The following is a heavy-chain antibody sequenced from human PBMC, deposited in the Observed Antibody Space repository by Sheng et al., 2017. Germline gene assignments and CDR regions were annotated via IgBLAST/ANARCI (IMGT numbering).Heavy chain of an antibody. CDR3: GRGRGYYASDF. CDR1: GVAFTSYE. Sequence: EVQLVESGGGLVQPGGSLRLSCAALGVAFTSYEFNWVRQAPGKGLEWVSYIGSSGSTIYYADSVRGRVTISRDNAKNSLYLQMNSLRAEDTAVYYCGRGRGYYASDFLGQGTLVTVSS. D-gene: IGHD3-22*01. CDR2: IGSSGSTI. J-gene: IGHJ4*02. V-gene: IGHV3-48*03.